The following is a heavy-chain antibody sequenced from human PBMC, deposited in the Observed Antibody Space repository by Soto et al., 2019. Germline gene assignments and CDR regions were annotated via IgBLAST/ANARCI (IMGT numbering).Heavy chain of an antibody. CDR2: ISSSSSYI. CDR3: ASHGAEPHVPRLYYFDY. Sequence: GGSLRLSCAASGFTFSSYSMNWVRQAPGKGLEWVSSISSSSSYIYYADSVKGRFTISRDNAKNSLYLQMNSLRAEDTAVYYCASHGAEPHVPRLYYFDYWGQGTLVTVSS. V-gene: IGHV3-21*01. CDR1: GFTFSSYS. J-gene: IGHJ4*02. D-gene: IGHD3-10*01.